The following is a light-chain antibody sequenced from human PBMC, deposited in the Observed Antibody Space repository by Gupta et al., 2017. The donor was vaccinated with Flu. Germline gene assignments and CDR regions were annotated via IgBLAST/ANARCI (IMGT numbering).Light chain of an antibody. CDR3: QLHVSSTPPLT. J-gene: IGKJ4*01. V-gene: IGKV3-20*01. CDR2: VSS. Sequence: SLSPGSTATLACSTSQSVRRTFVSLYQQQPGPAPRLLLYVSSVRATEIPDRFSFSGSGTDFTLSLTILEPPAFAIYYCQLHVSSTPPLTFGGGTRLEIK. CDR1: QSVRRTF.